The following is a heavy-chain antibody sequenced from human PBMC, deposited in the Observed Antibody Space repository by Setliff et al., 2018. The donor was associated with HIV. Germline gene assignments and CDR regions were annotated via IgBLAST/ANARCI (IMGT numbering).Heavy chain of an antibody. J-gene: IGHJ1*01. CDR3: STSPRGLGVAATGRRYLHH. CDR1: GDTLSIHP. V-gene: IGHV1-69*05. CDR2: IIPMYGVT. D-gene: IGHD6-19*01. Sequence: SVKVSCKTSGDTLSIHPISWVRQAPGRGLDWMGGIIPMYGVTNYAQKFQGRVTITTDESTSTAYMELSSLRSEDTAVYYCSTSPRGLGVAATGRRYLHHWGQGTLVTVSS.